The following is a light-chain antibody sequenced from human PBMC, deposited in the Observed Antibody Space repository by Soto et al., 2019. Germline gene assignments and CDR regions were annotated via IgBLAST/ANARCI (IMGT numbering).Light chain of an antibody. Sequence: EIVLTQSPGTLSLSPGERATLSCRASQSVSSSYLAWYQQKPDQAPRLLIYGASSRATGIPDRFSGSGSGTDFTLTISRLEPEDFAVYYSQQYFSSLRTFGQRTKVAIK. CDR1: QSVSSSY. V-gene: IGKV3-20*01. J-gene: IGKJ1*01. CDR3: QQYFSSLRT. CDR2: GAS.